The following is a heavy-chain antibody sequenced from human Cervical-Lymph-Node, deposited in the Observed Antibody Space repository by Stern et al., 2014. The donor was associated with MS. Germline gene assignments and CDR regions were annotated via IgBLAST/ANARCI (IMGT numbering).Heavy chain of an antibody. CDR3: ARDTSSPERSDW. CDR2: ITNVGST. D-gene: IGHD1-1*01. V-gene: IGHV3-53*01. CDR1: GFTVSRDY. J-gene: IGHJ4*02. Sequence: VQLVESGGGVIQPGGSLRLSCTASGFTVSRDYMTWVRQATGQGLEWVSLITNVGSTFYTDSVKGRFTSSRDDSKNTVYLHMTSLRAEDTAMYYCARDTSSPERSDWWGQGTLVTVSS.